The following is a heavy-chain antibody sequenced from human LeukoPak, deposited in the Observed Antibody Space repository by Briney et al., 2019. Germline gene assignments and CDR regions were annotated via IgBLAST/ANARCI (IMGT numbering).Heavy chain of an antibody. J-gene: IGHJ6*02. CDR3: ASNLEPNTYYYGSGSYSYYYYGMDV. D-gene: IGHD3-10*01. CDR2: ISSSSSTL. V-gene: IGHV3-48*01. CDR1: GFTFSSYS. Sequence: GGSLRLSCAASGFTFSSYSMNWVRQAPGKGLEWVSYISSSSSTLYYADSVKGRFTISRDNAKNSLYLQMNSLRAEDTAVYYCASNLEPNTYYYGSGSYSYYYYGMDVRGQGTTVTVSS.